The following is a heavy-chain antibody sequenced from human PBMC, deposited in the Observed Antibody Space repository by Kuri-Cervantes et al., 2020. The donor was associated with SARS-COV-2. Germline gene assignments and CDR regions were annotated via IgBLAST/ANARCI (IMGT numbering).Heavy chain of an antibody. J-gene: IGHJ4*02. D-gene: IGHD2-21*01. CDR3: AKDRVGVQDF. CDR1: GFNFSRTD. Sequence: GGSLRLSCAASGFNFSRTDTHWVRQAPGKGLEWVAVISHDGKNKKCTASGKGRFTISRDNSQNTLYLHMKSLRSEDTAIYYCAKDRVGVQDFWGQGTLVTVSS. V-gene: IGHV3-30*18. CDR2: ISHDGKNK.